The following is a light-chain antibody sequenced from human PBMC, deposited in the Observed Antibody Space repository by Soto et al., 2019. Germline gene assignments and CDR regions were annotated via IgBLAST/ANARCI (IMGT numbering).Light chain of an antibody. CDR2: EDI. V-gene: IGLV2-23*01. CDR1: SSDVGSYNL. CDR3: YTYAGGSTYL. J-gene: IGLJ1*01. Sequence: QSALTQPASVSGSPGQSITISCTGTSSDVGSYNLLSWYQHHPGKAPKLIIYEDIKGPSGVSNRFSGSKSGNTASLRISGLQAEDEADYYCYTYAGGSTYLFGTGTKVT.